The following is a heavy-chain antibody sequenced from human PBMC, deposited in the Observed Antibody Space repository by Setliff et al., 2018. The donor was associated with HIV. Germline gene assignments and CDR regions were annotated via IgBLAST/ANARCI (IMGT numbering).Heavy chain of an antibody. CDR3: AKEERTSWPRVDS. V-gene: IGHV4-4*09. CDR2: IHSSGST. Sequence: SETLSLTCTISGGSISSYYWSWIRQPPGKGLEWIGNIHSSGSTNYNPSLKSRVTISLDTSKNQFSLMLTSVTAADTAVYYCAKEERTSWPRVDSWGQGTLVTVSS. D-gene: IGHD6-13*01. J-gene: IGHJ4*02. CDR1: GGSISSYY.